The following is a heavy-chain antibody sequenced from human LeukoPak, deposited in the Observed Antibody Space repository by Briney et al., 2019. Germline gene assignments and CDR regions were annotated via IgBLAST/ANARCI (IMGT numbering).Heavy chain of an antibody. CDR1: GFTFDDYA. V-gene: IGHV3-9*01. CDR3: AKPKTSLRYFDWLLYGDAFDI. J-gene: IGHJ3*02. D-gene: IGHD3-9*01. Sequence: PGRSLRLSCAASGFTFDDYAMHWVRQAPGKGLERVSGISWNSGSIGYADSVKGRFTISRDNAKNSLYLQMNSLRAEDTALYYCAKPKTSLRYFDWLLYGDAFDIWGQGTMVTVSS. CDR2: ISWNSGSI.